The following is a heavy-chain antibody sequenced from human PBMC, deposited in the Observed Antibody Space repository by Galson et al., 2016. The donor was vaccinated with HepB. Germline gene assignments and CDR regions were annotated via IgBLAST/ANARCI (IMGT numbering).Heavy chain of an antibody. Sequence: SGFTFEEYGMTWVRQVSGKGLEWVSGIYWNGGSRGYADSVKGRFTISRDNAKNSLYLQMNSLRAEDTALYYCARVVARVGDILTGYYAGYFDYWGQGVQVTVS. J-gene: IGHJ4*02. CDR1: GFTFEEYG. V-gene: IGHV3-20*03. CDR3: ARVVARVGDILTGYYAGYFDY. D-gene: IGHD3-9*01. CDR2: IYWNGGSR.